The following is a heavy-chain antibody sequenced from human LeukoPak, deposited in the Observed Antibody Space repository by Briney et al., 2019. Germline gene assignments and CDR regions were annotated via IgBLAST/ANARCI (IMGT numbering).Heavy chain of an antibody. CDR2: IYYSGST. CDR1: GDSINSDY. V-gene: IGHV4-59*08. CDR3: ARRMKLAAKGDAFDI. J-gene: IGHJ3*02. D-gene: IGHD2-15*01. Sequence: SETLSLTCTVSGDSINSDYWNWIRQPPGKGLEWIEFIYYSGSTNYNPSLKSRVTISVDTSRNQFSLKLNSVTAADTAVYYCARRMKLAAKGDAFDIWGQGTMVTVSS.